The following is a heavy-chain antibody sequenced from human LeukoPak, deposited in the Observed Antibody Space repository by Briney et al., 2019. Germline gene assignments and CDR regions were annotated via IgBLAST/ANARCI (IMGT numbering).Heavy chain of an antibody. CDR3: ATDLETLAARNKLIWSNWIDP. CDR1: GFTFSTYA. CDR2: ISYDGSNK. V-gene: IGHV3-30-3*01. D-gene: IGHD6-6*01. Sequence: GKSLRLSCAVSGFTFSTYAMHWVRQAPGKGLEWVAVISYDGSNKYYGDSVKGRFTISRDNSKNTLYLQMNSLRPDDTAVYYCATDLETLAARNKLIWSNWIDPRGLGTLVTVSS. J-gene: IGHJ5*02.